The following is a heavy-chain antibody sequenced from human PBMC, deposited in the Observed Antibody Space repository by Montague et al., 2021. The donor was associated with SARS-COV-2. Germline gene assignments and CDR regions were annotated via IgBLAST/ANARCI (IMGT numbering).Heavy chain of an antibody. D-gene: IGHD4-11*01. J-gene: IGHJ6*02. V-gene: IGHV4-34*01. CDR3: ARGEITTPGLMYYYGMDV. CDR1: GGSFSGYY. Sequence: SETLSLTCAVYGGSFSGYYWTWIRQSPRKGLELIGEINHSGSTNYNPSFKIRVTISVDTSKNQFSLKLSSVTAADTAVSYCARGEITTPGLMYYYGMDVWGQGTTVTVSS. CDR2: INHSGST.